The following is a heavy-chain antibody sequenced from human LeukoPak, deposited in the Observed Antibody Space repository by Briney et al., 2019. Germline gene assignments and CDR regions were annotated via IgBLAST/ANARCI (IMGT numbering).Heavy chain of an antibody. CDR3: ARDPSSWSADY. V-gene: IGHV1-2*02. CDR1: GYTFTDYF. Sequence: ASVKVSCKASGYTFTDYFIQWVRQAPGQGLEWMGWINPNSGGRNSAQKFQGRVTMTRDTSISTAYMELGRLRSDDTAVYYCARDPSSWSADYWGQGTLVTVSS. D-gene: IGHD6-13*01. CDR2: INPNSGGR. J-gene: IGHJ4*02.